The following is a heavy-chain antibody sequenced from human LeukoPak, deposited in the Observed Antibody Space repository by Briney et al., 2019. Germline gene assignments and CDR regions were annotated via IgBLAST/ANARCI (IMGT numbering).Heavy chain of an antibody. V-gene: IGHV3-11*04. D-gene: IGHD2-21*01. CDR1: GFTFSDHY. J-gene: IGHJ4*02. Sequence: PGGSLRLSCAASGFTFSDHYMSWICQAPGKGLEWVSYISSSSSTIYYADSVKGRFTISRDNAKNSLYLQMNSLRPDDTAVYYCARDWGGSSPFDSWGQGTLVTVSS. CDR2: ISSSSSTI. CDR3: ARDWGGSSPFDS.